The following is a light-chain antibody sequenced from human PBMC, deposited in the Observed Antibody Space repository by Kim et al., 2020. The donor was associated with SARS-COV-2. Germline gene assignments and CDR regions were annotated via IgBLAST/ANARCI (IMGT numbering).Light chain of an antibody. CDR3: QQYNNFRT. V-gene: IGKV3-15*01. J-gene: IGKJ1*01. Sequence: SVSPGERATLSGRASQSVGSNLVWYQQKPGQAPRLLIYDASTRATGIPARFSGSGSGTEFTLTISSLQSEDFAVYYCQQYNNFRTFGQGTKVHIK. CDR1: QSVGSN. CDR2: DAS.